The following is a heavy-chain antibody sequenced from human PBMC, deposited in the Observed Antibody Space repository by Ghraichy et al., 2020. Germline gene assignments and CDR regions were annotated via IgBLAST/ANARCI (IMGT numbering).Heavy chain of an antibody. CDR1: GFTFSSYG. J-gene: IGHJ4*02. CDR2: ISYDGSNK. D-gene: IGHD3-10*01. Sequence: GGSLRLSCAASGFTFSSYGMHWVRQAPGKGLEWVAVISYDGSNKYYAESVKGRFTISRDNSKNTLYLQMNSLRAENTAVYYCAKAPYGSGSYYIDYWGQGTLVTVSS. V-gene: IGHV3-30*18. CDR3: AKAPYGSGSYYIDY.